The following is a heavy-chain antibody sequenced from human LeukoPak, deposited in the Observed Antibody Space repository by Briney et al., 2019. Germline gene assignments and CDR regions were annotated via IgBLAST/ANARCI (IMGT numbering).Heavy chain of an antibody. D-gene: IGHD1-26*01. CDR1: GFTFSSYA. Sequence: GGSLRLSCAASGFTFSSYAMSWVRQAPGKGLEWVSAISDSGGSTYYADSVKGRFTISRDNSKNTLYLQMNSLRAEDTAVYYCAKAISVGATTDAADWGQGTLVTVSS. CDR3: AKAISVGATTDAAD. J-gene: IGHJ4*02. V-gene: IGHV3-23*01. CDR2: ISDSGGST.